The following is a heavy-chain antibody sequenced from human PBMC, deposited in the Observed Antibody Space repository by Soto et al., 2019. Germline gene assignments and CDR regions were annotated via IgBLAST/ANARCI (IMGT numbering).Heavy chain of an antibody. J-gene: IGHJ6*02. V-gene: IGHV1-69*12. D-gene: IGHD3-3*02. CDR3: ARDKDRPQLGGNYYYILDV. CDR2: IMPIFRTP. CDR1: GGTFRTSA. Sequence: QVQLEQSGAEVKKPGSSVKVSCKASGGTFRTSAISWVRQAPGQGQEWMGGIMPIFRTPDYAQKFQGRVIITADEFTGTAYMELSGLRSDDTAVYYCARDKDRPQLGGNYYYILDVWGQGTTITVSS.